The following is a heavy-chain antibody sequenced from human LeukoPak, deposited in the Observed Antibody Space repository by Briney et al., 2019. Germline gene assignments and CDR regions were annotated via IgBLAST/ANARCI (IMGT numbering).Heavy chain of an antibody. CDR3: ARLPNYYDSSYYYYGMDV. Sequence: SETLSLTCTVSGGSISSYYWSWIRQPPGKGLEWIGYIYYSGTTNYNPSLKSRVTISVDTSKNQFSLKLSSVTAADTAVYYCARLPNYYDSSYYYYGMDVWGQGTTVTVSS. J-gene: IGHJ6*02. CDR2: IYYSGTT. D-gene: IGHD3-22*01. V-gene: IGHV4-59*12. CDR1: GGSISSYY.